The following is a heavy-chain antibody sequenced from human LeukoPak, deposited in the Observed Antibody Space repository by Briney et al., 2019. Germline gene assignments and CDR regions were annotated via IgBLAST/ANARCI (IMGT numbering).Heavy chain of an antibody. Sequence: SETLSLTCAVSGYSISSGYYWGWIRQPPGKGLEWTGSIYHSGSTYYNPSLKSRVTISVDTSKNQFSLKLSSVTAADTAVYYCARQAAYDAFDIWGQGTMVTVSS. CDR3: ARQAAYDAFDI. J-gene: IGHJ3*02. V-gene: IGHV4-38-2*01. CDR2: IYHSGST. D-gene: IGHD2-15*01. CDR1: GYSISSGYY.